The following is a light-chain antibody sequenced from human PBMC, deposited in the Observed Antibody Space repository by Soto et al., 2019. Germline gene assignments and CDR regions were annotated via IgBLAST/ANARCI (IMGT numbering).Light chain of an antibody. CDR1: QNVGNY. V-gene: IGKV3-11*01. Sequence: EIVLTQSPDTLSLFPGERATLSCRASQNVGNYLAWYQEKPGQAPRLLISDSSNRATGIPARFSGSGFGTDFTLTISGLEPDDFALYFCQQRADWPITFGPGTKVDV. CDR2: DSS. CDR3: QQRADWPIT. J-gene: IGKJ3*01.